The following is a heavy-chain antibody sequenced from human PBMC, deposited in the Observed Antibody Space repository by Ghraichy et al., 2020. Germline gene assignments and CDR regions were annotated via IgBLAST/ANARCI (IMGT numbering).Heavy chain of an antibody. CDR2: INPYFGTT. J-gene: IGHJ6*03. CDR1: GYTFTSYA. Sequence: SVKVSCKASGYTFTSYAINWVRQAPGQGLEWMGWINPYFGTTNYAQKFQGRVTMTADTSTSTAYMDLSSLRSEDTAVYYCARDMVAIATIGCREYSNYMVFGGTGTAATVSS. CDR3: ARDMVAIATIGCREYSNYMVF. V-gene: IGHV1-69*06. D-gene: IGHD5-24*01.